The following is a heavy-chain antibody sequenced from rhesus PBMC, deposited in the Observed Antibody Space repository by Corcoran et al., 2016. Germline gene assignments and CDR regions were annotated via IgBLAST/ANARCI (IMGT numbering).Heavy chain of an antibody. CDR1: GGSISRNY. J-gene: IGHJ6*01. CDR3: ARVNIWTLYYGLDS. Sequence: QLQLQESGPGLVKPSETLSLTCPVSGGSISRNYWSWIRQPPGTGLEWIGRISGSGGSTDYNPSLKSRVTISTDTSENQFSLKLSSVTAADTAVYYCARVNIWTLYYGLDSWGQGVVVTVSS. CDR2: ISGSGGST. V-gene: IGHV4-173*01. D-gene: IGHD3-3*01.